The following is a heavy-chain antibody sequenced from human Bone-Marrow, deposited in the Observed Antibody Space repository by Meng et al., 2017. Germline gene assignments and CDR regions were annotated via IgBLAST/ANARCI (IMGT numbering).Heavy chain of an antibody. D-gene: IGHD2/OR15-2a*01. Sequence: QLQLQESGSGLVKPSQTLSLTCAVPGCSISSGGYSWSWIRQPPGKGLEWIGYIYHSGSTHYNPSLKSRVIMSVDTSKNQFSLKLYSVTAADTAVYYCARARTTNQSKYRNAYNWFDPWGQGTLVTVSS. CDR2: IYHSGST. J-gene: IGHJ5*02. CDR1: GCSISSGGYS. CDR3: ARARTTNQSKYRNAYNWFDP. V-gene: IGHV4-30-2*01.